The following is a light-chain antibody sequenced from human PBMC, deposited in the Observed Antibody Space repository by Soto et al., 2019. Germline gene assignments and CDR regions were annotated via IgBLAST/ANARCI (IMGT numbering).Light chain of an antibody. Sequence: EIVMTQSPATLSVSPGGRATLSCRASQSVGNNLAWYQQKPGQAPGLLIYEASTRATGIPARFSGSGSGTDFTLTISSLEPEDFAVYYCQQHANWPLTFGGGTKVDIK. V-gene: IGKV3-11*01. J-gene: IGKJ4*01. CDR1: QSVGNN. CDR3: QQHANWPLT. CDR2: EAS.